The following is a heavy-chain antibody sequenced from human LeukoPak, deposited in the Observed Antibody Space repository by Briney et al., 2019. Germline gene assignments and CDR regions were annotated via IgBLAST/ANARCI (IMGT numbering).Heavy chain of an antibody. CDR3: ARDPNYGDYLAFDY. CDR1: GGTFSSYA. J-gene: IGHJ4*02. V-gene: IGHV1-69*04. D-gene: IGHD4-17*01. Sequence: EASVKVSCKASGGTFSSYAISWVRRAPGQGLEWMGRIVPTLGIANYAQKFQGRVTINADKSTSTAYMELSSLRSEDTAVFYCARDPNYGDYLAFDYWGQGTLVTVSS. CDR2: IVPTLGIA.